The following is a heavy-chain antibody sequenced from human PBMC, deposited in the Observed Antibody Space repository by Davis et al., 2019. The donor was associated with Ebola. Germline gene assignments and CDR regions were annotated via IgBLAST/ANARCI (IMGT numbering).Heavy chain of an antibody. Sequence: AASVKVSCKASGYTFTSYAMHWVRQAPGQRLEWMGWINPNSGGTNYAQKLQGRVTMTTDTSTSTAYMELRSLRSDDTAVYYCARTKTRIRFLEWLLDWFDPWGQGTLVTVSS. D-gene: IGHD3-3*01. CDR1: GYTFTSYA. CDR2: INPNSGGT. V-gene: IGHV1-18*01. J-gene: IGHJ5*02. CDR3: ARTKTRIRFLEWLLDWFDP.